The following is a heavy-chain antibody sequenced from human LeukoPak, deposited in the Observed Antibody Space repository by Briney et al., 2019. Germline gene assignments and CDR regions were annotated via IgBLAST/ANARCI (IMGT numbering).Heavy chain of an antibody. J-gene: IGHJ4*02. CDR1: GGTFSSYT. D-gene: IGHD1-7*01. CDR3: ARGGLELRSLDY. Sequence: SVKVSCKASGGTFSSYTISWVRQAPGQGLEWMGGIIPIFGTANYAQKFQGRVTITTDESTSTAYMELSSLRSEDTAVYYCARGGLELRSLDYWGQGTLVTVSS. V-gene: IGHV1-69*05. CDR2: IIPIFGTA.